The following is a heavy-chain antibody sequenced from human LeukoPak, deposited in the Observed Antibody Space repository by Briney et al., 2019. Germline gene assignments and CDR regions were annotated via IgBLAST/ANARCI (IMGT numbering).Heavy chain of an antibody. V-gene: IGHV4-34*01. Sequence: PSETLSLTCAVYSGSLNGFYWSWIRQPPGKGLEWIGEGNESGGTKYNPSLKSRVTISADTSKNQFSLKLNSVTAADTAVYYCAKNGQSGFSFDPWGQGTLVTVSS. CDR3: AKNGQSGFSFDP. CDR2: GNESGGT. CDR1: SGSLNGFY. J-gene: IGHJ5*02. D-gene: IGHD1-26*01.